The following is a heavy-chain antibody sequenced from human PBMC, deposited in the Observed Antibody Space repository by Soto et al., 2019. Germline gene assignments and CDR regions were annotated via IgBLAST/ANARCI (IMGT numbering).Heavy chain of an antibody. V-gene: IGHV3-30*18. CDR2: ISYDGSNK. CDR1: GFTFSSYG. CDR3: AKDRIAARPWFLYYYYGMDV. D-gene: IGHD6-6*01. Sequence: VQLVESGGGVVQPGRSLRLSCAASGFTFSSYGMHWVRQAPGKGLEWVAVISYDGSNKYYADSVKGRFTISRDNSKNTLYLQMNSLRAEDTAVYYCAKDRIAARPWFLYYYYGMDVWGQGTTVTVSS. J-gene: IGHJ6*02.